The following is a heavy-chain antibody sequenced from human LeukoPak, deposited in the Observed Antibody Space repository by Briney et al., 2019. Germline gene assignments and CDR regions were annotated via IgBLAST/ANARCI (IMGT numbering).Heavy chain of an antibody. J-gene: IGHJ2*01. D-gene: IGHD5-18*01. CDR3: ARRQVGDTRYFDL. CDR2: IYYSGST. V-gene: IGHV4-39*01. CDR1: GGSIRSSSYS. Sequence: SETLSLSCTVSGGSIRSSSYSWGWIRQPPGKGLEWTGSIYYSGSTYYNPTLKSRVTISVDASKNPFSLKLSSVTAANTAVYYCARRQVGDTRYFDLWGRGTLVAVSS.